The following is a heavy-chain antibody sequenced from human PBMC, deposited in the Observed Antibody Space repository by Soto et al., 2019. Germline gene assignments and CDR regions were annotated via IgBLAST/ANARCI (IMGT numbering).Heavy chain of an antibody. CDR2: IYWDDDN. CDR1: GFSLSTSGVG. Sequence: QITLKESGPPLVKPTQTLTLTCTFSGFSLSTSGVGVGWIRQPPEKALEWLALIYWDDDNRYSPSLKSRLTITKHTPKNQVVLTMTHMDPVDTATYYCAHARRRYDAFDIWGQGTMVTVSS. V-gene: IGHV2-5*02. J-gene: IGHJ3*02. CDR3: AHARRRYDAFDI. D-gene: IGHD3-9*01.